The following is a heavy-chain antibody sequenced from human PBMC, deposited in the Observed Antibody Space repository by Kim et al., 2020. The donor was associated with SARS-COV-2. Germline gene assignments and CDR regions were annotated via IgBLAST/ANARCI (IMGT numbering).Heavy chain of an antibody. Sequence: ADSVKGRFTISRDNSKNTLYLQMNSLRAEDTAVYYCAKDEVSGRGGSLDYWGQGTLVTVSS. D-gene: IGHD2-15*01. CDR3: AKDEVSGRGGSLDY. V-gene: IGHV3-33*06. J-gene: IGHJ4*02.